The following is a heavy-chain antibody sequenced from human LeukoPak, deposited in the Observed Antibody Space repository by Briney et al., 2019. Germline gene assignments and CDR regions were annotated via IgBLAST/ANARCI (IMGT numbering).Heavy chain of an antibody. V-gene: IGHV3-21*01. CDR2: ISSSSSYI. J-gene: IGHJ4*02. CDR1: GFTFSCYS. D-gene: IGHD2-2*01. CDR3: ARVPPSLVPYYFDY. Sequence: GGSLRLSCAASGFTFSCYSMNWVRQAPGKGLEWVSSISSSSSYIYYADSVKGRFTISRDNAKNSLYLQMNSLRAEDTAVYYCARVPPSLVPYYFDYWGQGTLVTVSS.